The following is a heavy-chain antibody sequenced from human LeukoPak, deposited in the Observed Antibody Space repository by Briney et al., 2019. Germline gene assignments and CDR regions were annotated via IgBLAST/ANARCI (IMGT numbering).Heavy chain of an antibody. V-gene: IGHV3-23*01. CDR1: GFTFSSYA. CDR2: ISDSGESP. J-gene: IGHJ4*02. CDR3: AKSDCSSASCYTIDY. D-gene: IGHD2-2*02. Sequence: GGSLRLSCAASGFTFSSYAMSWVRQAPGRGLEWLSLISDSGESPSDADSWKGRFTISRDNSKSTVFLQMNSLRTEDTAVYYCAKSDCSSASCYTIDYWGQGILVTVSS.